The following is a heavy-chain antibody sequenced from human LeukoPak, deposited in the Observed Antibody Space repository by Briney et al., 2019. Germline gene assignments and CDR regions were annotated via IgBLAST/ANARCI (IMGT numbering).Heavy chain of an antibody. D-gene: IGHD3-22*01. CDR1: GYTXTAHY. Sequence: ASVKVSCKASGYTXTAHYMHWVRQAPGQGLEWMGWINHNSGGTKYAQNFQGRVTMTRDTSIRTVYMELSRLRSDDTAVYYCARDYYDNSGFGAFDIWGQGTMVTVSS. CDR3: ARDYYDNSGFGAFDI. J-gene: IGHJ3*02. V-gene: IGHV1-2*02. CDR2: INHNSGGT.